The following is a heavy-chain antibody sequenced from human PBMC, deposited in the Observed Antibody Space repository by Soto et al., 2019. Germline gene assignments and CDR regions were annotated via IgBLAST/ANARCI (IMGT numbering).Heavy chain of an antibody. D-gene: IGHD2-15*01. CDR3: TRARGAETFDF. V-gene: IGHV1-8*01. Sequence: ASVKVSCKASGNSFSRYDIHWVRQATGHGLEWMGWMNPRSGSTGYAQNFRGRVTMTRDSAMGTAYMDLSSLRYEDTAIYFCTRARGAETFDFWGQGSRVTVSS. J-gene: IGHJ4*02. CDR1: GNSFSRYD. CDR2: MNPRSGST.